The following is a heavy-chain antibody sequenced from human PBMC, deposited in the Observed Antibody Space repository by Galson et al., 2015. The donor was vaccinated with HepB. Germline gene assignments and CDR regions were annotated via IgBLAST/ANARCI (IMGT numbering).Heavy chain of an antibody. CDR3: ASTDIVVVVAATPGNAFDI. V-gene: IGHV4-39*01. CDR2: IYYSGST. D-gene: IGHD2-15*01. CDR1: GGSISSSSYY. J-gene: IGHJ3*02. Sequence: TCTVSGGSISSSSYYWGWIRQPPGKGLEWIGSIYYSGSTYYNPSLKSRVTISVDTSKNQFSLKLSSVTAADTAVYYCASTDIVVVVAATPGNAFDIWGQGTMVTVSS.